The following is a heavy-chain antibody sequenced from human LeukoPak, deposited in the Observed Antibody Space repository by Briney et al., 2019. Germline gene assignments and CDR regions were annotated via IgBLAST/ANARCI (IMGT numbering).Heavy chain of an antibody. CDR2: IYTSGST. Sequence: SQTLSLTCTVSGGSISSGSYYWSWIRQPAGKGLEWIGRIYTSGSTNYNPSLKSRVTIPVDTSKNQFSLKLSSVTAADTAVYYCARERLERRDNWFDPWGQGTLVTVSS. D-gene: IGHD1-1*01. V-gene: IGHV4-61*02. CDR3: ARERLERRDNWFDP. CDR1: GGSISSGSYY. J-gene: IGHJ5*02.